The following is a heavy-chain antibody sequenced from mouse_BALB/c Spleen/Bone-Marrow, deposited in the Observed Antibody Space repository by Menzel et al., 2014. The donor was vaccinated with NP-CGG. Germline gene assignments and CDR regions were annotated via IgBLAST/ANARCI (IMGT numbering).Heavy chain of an antibody. V-gene: IGHV1-69*02. CDR2: IYPSDSYT. J-gene: IGHJ3*01. CDR3: TRKDY. CDR1: GYTFTSYW. Sequence: VQVVESGAELVRPGASVKLSCKASGYTFTSYWINWVKQRPGQGLEWIGNIYPSDSYTNYNQKFKDKATLTVDKSSSTAYMQLSSPTSEDSAVYYCTRKDYWGQGTLVTVSA.